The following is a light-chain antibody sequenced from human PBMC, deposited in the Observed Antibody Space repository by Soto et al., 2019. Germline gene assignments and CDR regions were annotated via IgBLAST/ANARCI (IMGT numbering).Light chain of an antibody. V-gene: IGKV1-33*01. J-gene: IGKJ4*02. CDR3: QQYANLKLK. Sequence: DIQLTQSPSSLSASVGDRVTITCQASQDISTYLNWYQQKPGKAPKLLIYDASSLETGVPSRFTGSGSGTDFIFSISSLQPEDIATYYCQQYANLKLKCGGGTKVDIK. CDR2: DAS. CDR1: QDISTY.